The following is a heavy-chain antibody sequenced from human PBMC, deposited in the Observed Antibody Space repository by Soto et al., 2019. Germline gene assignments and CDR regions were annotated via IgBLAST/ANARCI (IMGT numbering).Heavy chain of an antibody. J-gene: IGHJ6*02. V-gene: IGHV1-69*06. CDR1: GGTFSSYA. CDR3: ARSPSYYYYGMDV. Sequence: ASVKVSCKASGGTFSSYAISWVRQAPGQGLEWMGGIIPIFGTANYAQKFQGRVTITADKSTSTAYMELSSLRSEDTAVYYCARSPSYYYYGMDVWVQGTTVTVSS. CDR2: IIPIFGTA.